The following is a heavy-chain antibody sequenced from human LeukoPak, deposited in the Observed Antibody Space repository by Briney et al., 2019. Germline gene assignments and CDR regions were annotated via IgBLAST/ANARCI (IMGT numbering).Heavy chain of an antibody. J-gene: IGHJ4*02. V-gene: IGHV3-30-3*01. CDR2: ISYDGSNK. Sequence: GGSLRLSCAASGFTFSSYAMHWVRQAPGKGLEWVAVISYDGSNKYYADSVKGRFTISRDNSKNTLYLQMNSLRAEDTAVYYCARGRSSSWPPDYWGQGTLVTVSS. CDR1: GFTFSSYA. D-gene: IGHD6-13*01. CDR3: ARGRSSSWPPDY.